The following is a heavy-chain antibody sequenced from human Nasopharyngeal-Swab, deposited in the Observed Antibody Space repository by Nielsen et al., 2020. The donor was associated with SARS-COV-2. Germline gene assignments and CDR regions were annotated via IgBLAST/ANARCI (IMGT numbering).Heavy chain of an antibody. D-gene: IGHD1-26*01. CDR2: IKEDGSQK. CDR3: ARDMVLLPYSGSYPDAFDI. Sequence: GGSLRLSCAASGFTFNTYWMNWARQAPGMGLEWVANIKEDGSQKNYADSVKGRFTISRDNSKNSLYLQMNSLRAEDTAVYYCARDMVLLPYSGSYPDAFDIWGQGTMVTVSS. CDR1: GFTFNTYW. J-gene: IGHJ3*02. V-gene: IGHV3-7*01.